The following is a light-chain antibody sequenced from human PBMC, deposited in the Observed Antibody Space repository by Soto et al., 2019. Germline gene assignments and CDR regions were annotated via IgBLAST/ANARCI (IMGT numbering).Light chain of an antibody. CDR1: SSDVGSYDL. CDR2: EVT. V-gene: IGLV2-23*02. CDR3: CSSAGGGTYV. J-gene: IGLJ1*01. Sequence: QSVLTQPASVSGSPGQSIAISCTGTSSDVGSYDLVSWYQQHPGKAPKIMIYEVTKRPSGVSSRFSGSKSGNTASLTISGLQAEDDADYYCCSSAGGGTYVFGTGTKVTVL.